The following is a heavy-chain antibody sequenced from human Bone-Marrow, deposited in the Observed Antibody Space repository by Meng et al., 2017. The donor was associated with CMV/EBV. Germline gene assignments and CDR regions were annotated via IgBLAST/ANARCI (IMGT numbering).Heavy chain of an antibody. J-gene: IGHJ5*02. CDR3: ARDRWLLWFGDGESWFDP. V-gene: IGHV3-53*01. CDR2: IYSGGST. CDR1: GFTVSSNY. D-gene: IGHD3-10*01. Sequence: GESLKISCEASGFTVSSNYMSWVRQAPGKGLEWVSVIYSGGSTYYADSVKGRSTISRDNSKNTLYLQMNSLRAEDTAVYYCARDRWLLWFGDGESWFDPWGQGTLVTVSS.